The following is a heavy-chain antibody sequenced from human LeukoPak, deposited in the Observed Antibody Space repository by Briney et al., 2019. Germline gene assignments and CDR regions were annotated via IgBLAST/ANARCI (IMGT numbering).Heavy chain of an antibody. V-gene: IGHV4-39*01. J-gene: IGHJ5*02. D-gene: IGHD6-19*01. Sequence: SETLSLTCTVSGGSISRGSDYWGWIRQPPGKGLDWIGSIFYSGSTYYNPSLKSRVTISVDTSKNQFSLKLTSVTAADTAVYYCARIVLIAVAGTGWFDPWGQGTLVTVSS. CDR2: IFYSGST. CDR1: GGSISRGSDY. CDR3: ARIVLIAVAGTGWFDP.